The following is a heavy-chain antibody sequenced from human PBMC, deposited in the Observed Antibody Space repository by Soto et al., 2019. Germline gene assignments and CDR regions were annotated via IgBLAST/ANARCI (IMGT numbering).Heavy chain of an antibody. V-gene: IGHV4-59*01. CDR1: GGSISSYY. J-gene: IGHJ5*02. D-gene: IGHD6-13*01. Sequence: AETLSLTCTVSGGSISSYYWSWIRQPPGKGLEWIGYIYYSGSTNYNPSLKSRVTISVDTSKNQFSLKLSSVTAADTAVYYCARDSHSSSRYSSSYARGNWFDPWGQGTLVTVSS. CDR2: IYYSGST. CDR3: ARDSHSSSRYSSSYARGNWFDP.